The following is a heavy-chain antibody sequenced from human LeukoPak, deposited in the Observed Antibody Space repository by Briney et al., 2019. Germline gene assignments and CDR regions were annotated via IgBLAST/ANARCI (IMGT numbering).Heavy chain of an antibody. D-gene: IGHD7-27*01. CDR2: IYYSGST. CDR3: ARHDPWGSDAFDI. CDR1: GGSISSYY. Sequence: PSETLSLTCTVSGGSISSYYWSWIRQPPGKGLEWIGYIYYSGSTNYNPSLKSRVTISVDTSKNQFSLKLSSVTAADTAVHYCARHDPWGSDAFDIWGQGTMVTVSS. V-gene: IGHV4-59*01. J-gene: IGHJ3*02.